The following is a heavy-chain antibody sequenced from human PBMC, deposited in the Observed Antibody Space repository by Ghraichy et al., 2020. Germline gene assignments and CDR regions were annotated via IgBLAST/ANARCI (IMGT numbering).Heavy chain of an antibody. Sequence: GESLNISCKGSGYSFTSYWIGWVRQMPGKGLEWMGIIYPGDSDTRYSPSFQGQVTISADKSISTAYLQWSSLKASDTAMYYCARHGAAMVEVCDYWGQGTLVTVSS. J-gene: IGHJ4*02. CDR3: ARHGAAMVEVCDY. V-gene: IGHV5-51*01. CDR2: IYPGDSDT. CDR1: GYSFTSYW. D-gene: IGHD5-18*01.